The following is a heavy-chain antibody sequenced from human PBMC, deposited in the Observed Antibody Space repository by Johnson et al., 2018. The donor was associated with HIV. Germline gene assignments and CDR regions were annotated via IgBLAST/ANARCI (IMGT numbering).Heavy chain of an antibody. J-gene: IGHJ3*02. D-gene: IGHD2-8*02. CDR3: ARGLIYCTGGVCYKARDAVDI. Sequence: VQLVESGGGVVRPGGSLRLSCAASGFTFDDYGMSWVRQAPGKGLEWVSGINWNGGSTGYAASVKGRFTISRDNAKNSLYMQMHSLRAEDTGVYYCARGLIYCTGGVCYKARDAVDIWGQGTMVTVSS. CDR1: GFTFDDYG. CDR2: INWNGGST. V-gene: IGHV3-20*04.